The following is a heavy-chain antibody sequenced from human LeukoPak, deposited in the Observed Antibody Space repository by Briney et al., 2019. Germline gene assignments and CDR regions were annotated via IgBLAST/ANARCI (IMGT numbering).Heavy chain of an antibody. CDR1: GFTFSSYG. V-gene: IGHV3-33*01. Sequence: GGSLRLSCAASGFTFSSYGMHWVRQAPGKGLEWVAVIWYDGSNKYYADSVKGRFTISRDNSKNTLYLQMNSLRAEDTAVYYCARDRVRVAAGRLIDYRGQGTLVTVSS. D-gene: IGHD6-13*01. CDR3: ARDRVRVAAGRLIDY. CDR2: IWYDGSNK. J-gene: IGHJ4*02.